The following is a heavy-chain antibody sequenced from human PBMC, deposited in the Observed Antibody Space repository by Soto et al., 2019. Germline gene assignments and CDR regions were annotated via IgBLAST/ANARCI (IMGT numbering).Heavy chain of an antibody. Sequence: HVQLVQSGAEVKKPGASLKVSCKASGYTFTGYYMHWVRQVPGQGLEWMGWINPNSGGTNYAQKFQGWVTMTRDTSISTAYMELSRLKSDDTAVYYCAKPPRSWEVISWYFDLWGRGTLVTVSS. V-gene: IGHV1-2*04. CDR3: AKPPRSWEVISWYFDL. CDR2: INPNSGGT. D-gene: IGHD1-26*01. J-gene: IGHJ2*01. CDR1: GYTFTGYY.